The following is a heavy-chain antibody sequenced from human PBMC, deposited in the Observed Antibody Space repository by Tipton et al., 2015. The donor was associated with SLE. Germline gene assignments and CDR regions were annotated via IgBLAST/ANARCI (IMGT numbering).Heavy chain of an antibody. Sequence: TLSLTCTVSGGSISSHYWGWIRQPPGKGLEWIGSIYYSGSTYYNPSLKSRVTISVDTSKNQFSLKLSSVTAADTAVYYCARFADSSSWTAYAFDIWGQGTMVTVSS. V-gene: IGHV4-39*07. CDR2: IYYSGST. CDR3: ARFADSSSWTAYAFDI. J-gene: IGHJ3*02. CDR1: GGSISSHY. D-gene: IGHD6-13*01.